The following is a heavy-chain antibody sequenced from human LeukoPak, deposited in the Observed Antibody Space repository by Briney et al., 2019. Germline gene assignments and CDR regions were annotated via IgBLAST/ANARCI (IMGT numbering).Heavy chain of an antibody. CDR1: GGFISTYY. V-gene: IGHV4-59*01. CDR3: ARDLSGSYFSVFYY. CDR2: IYSSGST. J-gene: IGHJ4*02. Sequence: SETLSLTCTVSGGFISTYYWSWIRQPPGKGLEWIGYIYSSGSTNYNPSLKSRVTISVDTSKNQFSLKLSSVTAADTAVYYCARDLSGSYFSVFYYWGLGTLVTVSS. D-gene: IGHD1-26*01.